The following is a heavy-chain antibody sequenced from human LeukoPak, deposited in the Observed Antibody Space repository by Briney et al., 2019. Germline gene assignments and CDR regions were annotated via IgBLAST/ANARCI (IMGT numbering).Heavy chain of an antibody. CDR3: ARARVLGLLLLPSGAFDI. J-gene: IGHJ3*02. Sequence: GASVKVSCKASGYTFTSYYMHWVRQAPGQGLEWMGIINPSGGSTSYAQKFQGRVTMTRDMSTSTVYMELSSLRSEDTAVYYCARARVLGLLLLPSGAFDIWGQGTMVTVSS. CDR2: INPSGGST. V-gene: IGHV1-46*01. D-gene: IGHD3-22*01. CDR1: GYTFTSYY.